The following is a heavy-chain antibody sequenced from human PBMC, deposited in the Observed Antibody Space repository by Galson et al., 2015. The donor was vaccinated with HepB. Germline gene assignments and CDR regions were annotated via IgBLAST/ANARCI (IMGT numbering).Heavy chain of an antibody. CDR1: GFTFSRYG. Sequence: SLRLSCAASGFTFSRYGMQWVRQASGKGLEWVADIRYDGRNKYYADSVRGRFTIPRDNSKKTLYLQMDSLRDEDTAVYYCTGDRFETNPMDVVPGTIVKWGQGTLVTVSS. V-gene: IGHV3-33*01. CDR3: TGDRFETNPMDVVPGTIVK. J-gene: IGHJ4*02. D-gene: IGHD1-1*01. CDR2: IRYDGRNK.